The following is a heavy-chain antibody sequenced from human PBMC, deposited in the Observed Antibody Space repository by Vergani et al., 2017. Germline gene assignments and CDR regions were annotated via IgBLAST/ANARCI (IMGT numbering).Heavy chain of an antibody. CDR2: ISAYNGNT. D-gene: IGHD1-14*01. J-gene: IGHJ6*02. CDR1: GYTFTSYG. CDR3: ARDKRTGSKKPYYYGMDV. Sequence: QVQLVQSGAEVKKPGASVKVSCKASGYTFTSYGISWVRQAPGQGLEWMGWISAYNGNTNYAQKLQGRVTMTTDTSTSTAYIELRSLRSDDTAVYYCARDKRTGSKKPYYYGMDVWGQGTTVTVSS. V-gene: IGHV1-18*01.